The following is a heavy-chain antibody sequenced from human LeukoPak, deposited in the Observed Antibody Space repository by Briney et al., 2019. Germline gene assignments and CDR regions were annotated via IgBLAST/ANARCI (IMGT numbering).Heavy chain of an antibody. D-gene: IGHD5-12*01. CDR1: GGTFSSYA. Sequence: SVKVFCKASGGTFSSYAISWVRQAPGQGLEWMGRIIPILGIANYAQKFQGRVTITADKSTSTAYMELSSLRSEDTAVYYCARDRGYSGYDPAYYFDYWGQGTLVTVSS. V-gene: IGHV1-69*04. J-gene: IGHJ4*02. CDR2: IIPILGIA. CDR3: ARDRGYSGYDPAYYFDY.